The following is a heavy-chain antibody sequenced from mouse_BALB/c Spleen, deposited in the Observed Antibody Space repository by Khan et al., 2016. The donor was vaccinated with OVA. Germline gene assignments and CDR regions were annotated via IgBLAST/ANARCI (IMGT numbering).Heavy chain of an antibody. D-gene: IGHD1-1*01. J-gene: IGHJ2*01. CDR2: ISYSGST. V-gene: IGHV3-2*02. CDR1: GYSITSGYG. Sequence: EVKLLESGPGLVKPSQSLSLTCTVTGYSITSGYGWNWIRQFPGNKLEWMGYISYSGSTNYNPSLKSRNSITRDTSKNQFFLQLNSVTTEDTATYYYDRTGRIKDWGQGTTLTVSS. CDR3: DRTGRIKD.